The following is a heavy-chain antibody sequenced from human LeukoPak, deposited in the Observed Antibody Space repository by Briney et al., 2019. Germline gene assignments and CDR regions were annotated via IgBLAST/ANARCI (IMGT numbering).Heavy chain of an antibody. J-gene: IGHJ2*01. V-gene: IGHV4-61*02. CDR1: GGSISSGSYF. Sequence: SETLSLTCTVSGGSISSGSYFWSWIRQPAGKGMEGIGRIHTNGITSYNPSLKSRVTISIDPSKNQFSLKVSSVTAADTAVYYCARHLRRDWYFDLSGRGTLVTVSS. CDR3: ARHLRRDWYFDL. CDR2: IHTNGIT.